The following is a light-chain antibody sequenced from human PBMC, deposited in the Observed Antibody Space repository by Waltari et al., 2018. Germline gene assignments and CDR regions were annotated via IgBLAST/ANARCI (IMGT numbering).Light chain of an antibody. V-gene: IGKV4-1*01. Sequence: DIVMTQSPDSLAVSLGERATINRKSSQSVLYSSDNKNYLAWYQQKPGQPPKLLIYWASTRESGVPDRFSGSGSGTDFTFTISSLQAEDVAVYYCQQYYSTPQTFGQGTKVEIK. CDR3: QQYYSTPQT. J-gene: IGKJ1*01. CDR2: WAS. CDR1: QSVLYSSDNKNY.